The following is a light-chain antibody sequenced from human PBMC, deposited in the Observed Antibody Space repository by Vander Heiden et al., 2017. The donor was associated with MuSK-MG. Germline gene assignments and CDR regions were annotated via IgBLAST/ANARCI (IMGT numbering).Light chain of an antibody. Sequence: IQMTQSPYSLSASVGDRVTLTCRASQGISNYLAWYQQKPGKVPKLLIYTASTLHSGVPARFSGSGSGTEFTLTISSLQPEDVATYYCQQYDWGPLTFGGGTKVE. CDR3: QQYDWGPLT. V-gene: IGKV1-27*01. CDR2: TAS. J-gene: IGKJ4*01. CDR1: QGISNY.